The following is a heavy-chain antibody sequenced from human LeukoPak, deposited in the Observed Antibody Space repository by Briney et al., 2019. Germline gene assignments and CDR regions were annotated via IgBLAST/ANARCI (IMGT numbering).Heavy chain of an antibody. CDR1: AGAVSSGSYY. J-gene: IGHJ4*02. CDR2: FYYSGST. V-gene: IGHV4-61*01. CDR3: ARSPNSSGWYTY. Sequence: SETLSLTCTVSAGAVSSGSYYWNWIRQPPGKGLEWIGYFYYSGSTNYNPSLKSRVTISLDTSKNQFSLKLSSVTATDTAVYYCARSPNSSGWYTYWGQGTLVTVSS. D-gene: IGHD6-19*01.